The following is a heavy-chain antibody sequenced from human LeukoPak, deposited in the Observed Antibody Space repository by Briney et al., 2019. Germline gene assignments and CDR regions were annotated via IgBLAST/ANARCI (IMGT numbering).Heavy chain of an antibody. Sequence: GGSLRLSCAASGFTVSSNYMSWVRQAPGKGLEWVSVIYSGGSTYYADSVKGRFTISRDNSKNTLYLQMNSLRAEDTAVYYCAKEYYDILTGSIDYGMDVWGQGTTVTVSS. V-gene: IGHV3-53*01. CDR2: IYSGGST. CDR1: GFTVSSNY. D-gene: IGHD3-9*01. CDR3: AKEYYDILTGSIDYGMDV. J-gene: IGHJ6*02.